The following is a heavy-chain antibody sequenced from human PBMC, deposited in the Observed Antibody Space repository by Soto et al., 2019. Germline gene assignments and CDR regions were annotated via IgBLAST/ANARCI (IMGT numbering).Heavy chain of an antibody. V-gene: IGHV1-69*13. Sequence: SVKVSCKASRGTFSSYAMSWVRQAPGQGLEWMGGIIPIFGTADYAQKLQGRVTITADESTSTAYMELSSLRSEDTAVYYCASLSNYYYYGMDVWGQGTTVTVSS. CDR3: ASLSNYYYYGMDV. D-gene: IGHD3-9*01. CDR2: IIPIFGTA. J-gene: IGHJ6*02. CDR1: RGTFSSYA.